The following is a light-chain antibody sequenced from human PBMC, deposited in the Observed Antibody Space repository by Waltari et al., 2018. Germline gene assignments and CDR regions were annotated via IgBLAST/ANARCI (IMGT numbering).Light chain of an antibody. V-gene: IGKV3-15*01. CDR3: QQYNNWPRGT. Sequence: EIVMTQSPATLSVSPGERATLSCRASQSVSGHLAWYQQQPGQAPRLLIYGASTRATGIPARFSGSGSGTEFTLTISSLQSEDFAVYYCQQYNNWPRGTFGQGTRLEIK. J-gene: IGKJ5*01. CDR1: QSVSGH. CDR2: GAS.